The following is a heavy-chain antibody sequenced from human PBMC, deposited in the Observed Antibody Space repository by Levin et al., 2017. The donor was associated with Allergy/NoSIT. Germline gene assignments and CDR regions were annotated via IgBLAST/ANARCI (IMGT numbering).Heavy chain of an antibody. Sequence: PGESLKISCAASRFTFNSDWMHWVRQAPGKGLVWVSRISSDGSSTAYAGSVKGRFTISRDNAKNTLSLQMDSLRVEDTAVYYCARAGRVGAAYAMDVWGQGTTVIVSS. CDR1: RFTFNSDW. V-gene: IGHV3-74*01. CDR3: ARAGRVGAAYAMDV. CDR2: ISSDGSST. J-gene: IGHJ6*02. D-gene: IGHD1-26*01.